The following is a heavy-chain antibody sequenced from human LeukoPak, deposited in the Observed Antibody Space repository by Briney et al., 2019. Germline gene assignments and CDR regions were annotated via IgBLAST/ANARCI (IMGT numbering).Heavy chain of an antibody. CDR2: IYSGGST. J-gene: IGHJ6*03. CDR1: GFTVSSNY. Sequence: GGSLRLSCAASGFTVSSNYMSWVRQAPGKGLEWVSVIYSGGSTYYADSVKGRFTISRDNSKNTLYLQMNSLRAEDTAVYYCASVGEHCYYYMDVWGKGTTVTVSS. V-gene: IGHV3-53*01. D-gene: IGHD3-16*01. CDR3: ASVGEHCYYYMDV.